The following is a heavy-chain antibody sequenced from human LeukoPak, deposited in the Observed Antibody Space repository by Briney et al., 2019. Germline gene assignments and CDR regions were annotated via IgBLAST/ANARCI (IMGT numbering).Heavy chain of an antibody. D-gene: IGHD2/OR15-2a*01. CDR2: INPSGGST. CDR3: AGDLKVRRLSGLIPRGAFDI. J-gene: IGHJ3*02. CDR1: GYTFTSYY. V-gene: IGHV1-46*03. Sequence: ASVKVSCKASGYTFTSYYMHWVRQAPGQGLEWMGIINPSGGSTSYAQKFQGRATMTRDTSTSTVYMDLSSLRSEDTAVYYCAGDLKVRRLSGLIPRGAFDIWGQGTMVTVSS.